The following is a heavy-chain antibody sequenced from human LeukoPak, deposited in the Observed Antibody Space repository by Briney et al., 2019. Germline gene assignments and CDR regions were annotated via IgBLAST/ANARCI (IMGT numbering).Heavy chain of an antibody. J-gene: IGHJ4*02. CDR1: GYTLTELS. Sequence: ASVKVSCKVSGYTLTELSMHWVRQAPGQGLEWMGGIIPIFGTANYAQKFQGRVTITTDESTSTAYMELSSLRSEDTAVYYCARGGGTVGATEWGQGTLVTVSS. D-gene: IGHD1-26*01. CDR3: ARGGGTVGATE. CDR2: IIPIFGTA. V-gene: IGHV1-69*05.